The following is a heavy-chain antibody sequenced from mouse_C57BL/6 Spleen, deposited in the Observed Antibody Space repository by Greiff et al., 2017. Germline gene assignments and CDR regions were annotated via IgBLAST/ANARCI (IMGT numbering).Heavy chain of an antibody. J-gene: IGHJ3*01. V-gene: IGHV1-50*01. Sequence: QVQLQQPVAELLKPGASVKLSCKASGYTFTSYWMQWVKQRPGQGLEWIGEIDPSDRYTNYNQKFKGKATLTVDTSSSTAYMQLSSLTSEDSAVYYCAIPPYDYGGSWFAYWGQGTLVTGSA. CDR2: IDPSDRYT. CDR1: GYTFTSYW. CDR3: AIPPYDYGGSWFAY. D-gene: IGHD2-4*01.